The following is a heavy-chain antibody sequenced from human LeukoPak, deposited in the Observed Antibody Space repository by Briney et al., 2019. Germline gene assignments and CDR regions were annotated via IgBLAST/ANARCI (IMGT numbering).Heavy chain of an antibody. Sequence: GGSLRLSCTASGFTFGDYAMSWFRQAPGKGLEWVSSISSSSSYIYYADSVKGRFTISRDNAKNSLYLQMNSLRAEDTAVYYCARYQDDVHYFDYWGQGTLVTVSS. V-gene: IGHV3-21*01. D-gene: IGHD1-1*01. CDR1: GFTFGDYA. CDR2: ISSSSSYI. J-gene: IGHJ4*02. CDR3: ARYQDDVHYFDY.